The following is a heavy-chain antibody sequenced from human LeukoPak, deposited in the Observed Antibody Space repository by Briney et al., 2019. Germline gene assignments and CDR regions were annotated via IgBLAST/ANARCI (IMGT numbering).Heavy chain of an antibody. Sequence: GGSLRLSCQASGFTFSIYEVNWVRQAPGKGLEWLSHISDSGSSVHYADSVKGRFTISRDNSKNSLYLEMNSLRVEDTAIYYCARDATTAIGTVYMDVWGKGTTVTISS. D-gene: IGHD1-1*01. CDR3: ARDATTAIGTVYMDV. CDR1: GFTFSIYE. CDR2: ISDSGSSV. V-gene: IGHV3-48*03. J-gene: IGHJ6*03.